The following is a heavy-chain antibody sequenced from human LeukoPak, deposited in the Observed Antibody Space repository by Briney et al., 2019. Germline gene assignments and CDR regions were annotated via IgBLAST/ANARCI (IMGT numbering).Heavy chain of an antibody. V-gene: IGHV1-18*01. CDR3: ARDEVFWSGGGAFDI. D-gene: IGHD3-3*01. J-gene: IGHJ3*02. Sequence: ASVKVSCKASGYTFTSYGISWVRQAPGRGLEWMGWISAYNGNTNYAQKLQGRVTMTTDTSTSTAYMELRSLRSDDTAVYYCARDEVFWSGGGAFDIWGQGTMVTVSS. CDR2: ISAYNGNT. CDR1: GYTFTSYG.